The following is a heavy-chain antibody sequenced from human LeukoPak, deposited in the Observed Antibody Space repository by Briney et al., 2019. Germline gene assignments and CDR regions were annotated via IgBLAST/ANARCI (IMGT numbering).Heavy chain of an antibody. J-gene: IGHJ4*02. V-gene: IGHV1-69*13. CDR1: GGTFISYA. CDR2: IIPLFGTA. Sequence: GASVKVPCKASGGTFISYAISWVRQAPGQGLEWMGGIIPLFGTANYAQRFLGRVIITADESTSTTYTYLSSLKSEDTAVYYCTREWAGYGSGSYFYYWGQGTLVTVSS. D-gene: IGHD3-10*01. CDR3: TREWAGYGSGSYFYY.